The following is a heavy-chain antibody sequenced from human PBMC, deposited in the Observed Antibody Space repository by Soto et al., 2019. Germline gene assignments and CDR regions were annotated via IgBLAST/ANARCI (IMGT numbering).Heavy chain of an antibody. J-gene: IGHJ3*02. Sequence: EVQLVESGGGLVQPGGSLRLSCAASGFTFSSYAMHWVRQAPGKGLEYVSAISSNGGSTYYANSVKGRFTISRDNSKNTLYLQMGSLRAEDMAVYYCARLIVGATDDAFYIWGQGTMVTVSS. CDR1: GFTFSSYA. CDR3: ARLIVGATDDAFYI. V-gene: IGHV3-64*01. CDR2: ISSNGGST. D-gene: IGHD1-26*01.